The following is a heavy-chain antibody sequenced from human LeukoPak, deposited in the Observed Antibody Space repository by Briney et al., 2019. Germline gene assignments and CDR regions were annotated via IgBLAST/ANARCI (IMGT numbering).Heavy chain of an antibody. Sequence: GGSLRLSCAASGFFFGDFGMNWVRQSPGKGLEWVSSISPGSGFTYYADSMKGRFTTSRDNAKSSLYLQMNSLRADDTAVYYCARGDSAPYFLPSRLPYWGQGILVTVSS. CDR1: GFFFGDFG. J-gene: IGHJ4*02. CDR3: ARGDSAPYFLPSRLPY. V-gene: IGHV3-21*06. CDR2: ISPGSGFT. D-gene: IGHD3-22*01.